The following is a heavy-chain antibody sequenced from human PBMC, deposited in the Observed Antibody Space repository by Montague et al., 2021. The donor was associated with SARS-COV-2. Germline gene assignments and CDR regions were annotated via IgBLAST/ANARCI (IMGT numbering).Heavy chain of an antibody. CDR1: GFSFSGYW. D-gene: IGHD6-13*01. CDR3: ARVPSSSWYFEY. V-gene: IGHV3-7*01. Sequence: SLRLSCETSGFSFSGYWMSWVRQAPGKGLEWVANIKQDGSEKYYVDSVKGRFTISRDNAKHSLYLQMSSLRAEDTAVYYCARVPSSSWYFEYWGQGTPVTVSS. J-gene: IGHJ4*02. CDR2: IKQDGSEK.